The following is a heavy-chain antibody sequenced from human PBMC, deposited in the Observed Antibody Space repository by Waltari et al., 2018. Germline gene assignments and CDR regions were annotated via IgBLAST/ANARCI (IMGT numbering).Heavy chain of an antibody. Sequence: QVQLVESGGGVVQPGRSLRLSCAASGFTFSSYAMHWVRQAPGKGLEWVAVISYDGSNKYYADSVKGRFTISRDNSKNTLYLQMNSLRAEDTAVYYCAKVVVAAHDAFDIWGQGTMVTVSS. V-gene: IGHV3-30-3*01. D-gene: IGHD2-15*01. CDR2: ISYDGSNK. CDR3: AKVVVAAHDAFDI. J-gene: IGHJ3*02. CDR1: GFTFSSYA.